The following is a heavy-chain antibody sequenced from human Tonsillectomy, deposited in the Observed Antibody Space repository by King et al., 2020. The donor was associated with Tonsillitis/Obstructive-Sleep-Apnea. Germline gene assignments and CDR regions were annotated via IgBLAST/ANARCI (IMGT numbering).Heavy chain of an antibody. V-gene: IGHV4-39*01. Sequence: LQLQESGPGLVKPSETMSLTCTVSGGSISSSSYYWGWIRQPPGKGLEWIGSIYYSGSTYYNPYLKSRVTISVDTSKNQFSLKLSSVTAADTAVYYCPRYSPQWPDYCGLGTLVTVSS. CDR3: PRYSPQWPDY. CDR1: GGSISSSSYY. D-gene: IGHD6-19*01. J-gene: IGHJ4*02. CDR2: IYYSGST.